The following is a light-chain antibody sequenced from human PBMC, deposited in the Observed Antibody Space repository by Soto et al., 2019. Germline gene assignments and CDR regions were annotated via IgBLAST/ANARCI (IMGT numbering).Light chain of an antibody. CDR1: ERLSSVY. Sequence: DIVLTHAPITLFIPLCETATLSCSASERLSSVYVAWYQQRPGQPPRLLIYGASNRATGIPDRFSGSGSGTDFTLIIKRLEPEDVAIYYCQQYGGSPRITCGKGKRLEIK. CDR2: GAS. J-gene: IGKJ5*01. CDR3: QQYGGSPRIT. V-gene: IGKV3-20*01.